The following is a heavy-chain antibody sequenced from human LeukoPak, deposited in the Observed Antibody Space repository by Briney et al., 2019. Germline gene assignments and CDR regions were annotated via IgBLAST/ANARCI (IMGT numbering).Heavy chain of an antibody. CDR2: INPNSGGT. V-gene: IGHV1-2*02. D-gene: IGHD4-17*01. CDR1: GYTFIGYY. J-gene: IGHJ2*01. CDR3: ASRASSVTTRGWYFDL. Sequence: ASVKVSCKASGYTFIGYYMHWVRQAPGQGLEWMGWINPNSGGTNYAQKFQGRVTMTRDTSISTAYMELSRLRSDDTAVYYCASRASSVTTRGWYFDLWGRGTLVTVSS.